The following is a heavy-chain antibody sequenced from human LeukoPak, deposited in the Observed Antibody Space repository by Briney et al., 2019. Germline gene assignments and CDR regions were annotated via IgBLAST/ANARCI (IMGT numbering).Heavy chain of an antibody. CDR3: TRDLGFGFSYFDY. J-gene: IGHJ4*02. CDR2: IRSKAYGGTT. Sequence: GGSLRLSCTGSGFTFGDYAISWVRQAPGKGLEWVGFIRSKAYGGTTEYAASVKGRFTISRDDSKSIAYLQMNSLKTEDTAVYYCTRDLGFGFSYFDYWGQGTLVTVSS. CDR1: GFTFGDYA. D-gene: IGHD3-10*01. V-gene: IGHV3-49*04.